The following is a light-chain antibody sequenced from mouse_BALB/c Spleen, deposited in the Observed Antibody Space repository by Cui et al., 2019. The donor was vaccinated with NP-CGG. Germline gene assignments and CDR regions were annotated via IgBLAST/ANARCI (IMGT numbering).Light chain of an antibody. CDR3: ALWYSNHWV. CDR1: TGAVTTSNY. J-gene: IGLJ1*01. V-gene: IGLV1*01. CDR2: GTN. Sequence: QAVVTPESALTTSPGETVTLTCRSNTGAVTTSNYANWVQEKPDHLFTGLIGGTNNRAPGVPARFSGSLIGDKAALTITGAQTEDEAIYFCALWYSNHWVFGGGTKLIVL.